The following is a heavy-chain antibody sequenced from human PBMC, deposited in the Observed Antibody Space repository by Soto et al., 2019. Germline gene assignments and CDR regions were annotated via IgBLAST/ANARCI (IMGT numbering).Heavy chain of an antibody. Sequence: VASVKVSCKASGGTFSSYAISWVRQAPGQGLEWMGGIIPIFGTANYAQKFQGRVTITADRSTSTAYMELSSLRSEDTAVYYCATTIAVAFDYWGQGTLVTVSS. J-gene: IGHJ4*02. D-gene: IGHD6-19*01. CDR2: IIPIFGTA. CDR1: GGTFSSYA. V-gene: IGHV1-69*06. CDR3: ATTIAVAFDY.